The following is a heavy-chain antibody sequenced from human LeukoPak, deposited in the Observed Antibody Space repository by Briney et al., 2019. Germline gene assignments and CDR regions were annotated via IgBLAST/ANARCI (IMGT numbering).Heavy chain of an antibody. J-gene: IGHJ5*02. CDR1: GGSITSYH. D-gene: IGHD2-15*01. CDR3: AREIVVVAATGSYNWFDP. V-gene: IGHV4-59*01. CDR2: IYYSGST. Sequence: SETLSLTCTISGGSITSYHWSWIRQPPGKGLEWIGYIYYSGSTNYNPSLKSRVTISVDTSKNQFSLKLSSVTAADTAVYYCAREIVVVAATGSYNWFDPWGQGTLVTVSS.